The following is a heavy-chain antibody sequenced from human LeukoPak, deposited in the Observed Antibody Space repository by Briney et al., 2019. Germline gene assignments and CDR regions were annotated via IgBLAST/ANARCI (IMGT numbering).Heavy chain of an antibody. CDR2: IYYSGST. CDR1: GGSISSSNYY. J-gene: IGHJ4*02. CDR3: ARGSIYYDSNGYWGKYYFDY. D-gene: IGHD3-22*01. V-gene: IGHV4-31*03. Sequence: SSETLSLTCTVSGGSISSSNYYWAWIRQHPGKGLEWIGYIYYSGSTYYNPSLKSRVTISVDTSKYQFSLKLSSVTAADTAVYYCARGSIYYDSNGYWGKYYFDYWGQGTLVTVSS.